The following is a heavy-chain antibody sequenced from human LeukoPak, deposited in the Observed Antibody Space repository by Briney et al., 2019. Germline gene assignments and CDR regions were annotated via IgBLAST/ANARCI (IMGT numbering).Heavy chain of an antibody. D-gene: IGHD6-6*01. CDR3: ARGHRRRPSPDDAFDI. Sequence: SQTLSLTCTVSGGSISSGGYYWSWIRQHPGKGLEWIEYIYYSGSTYYIPSLKSRVTISVDTSKNQFSLKLSSVTAADTAVYYCARGHRRRPSPDDAFDIWGQGTTVTVSS. V-gene: IGHV4-31*03. CDR2: IYYSGST. CDR1: GGSISSGGYY. J-gene: IGHJ3*02.